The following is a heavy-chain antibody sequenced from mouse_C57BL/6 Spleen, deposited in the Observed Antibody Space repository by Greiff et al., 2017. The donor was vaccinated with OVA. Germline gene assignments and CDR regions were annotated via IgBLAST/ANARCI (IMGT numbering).Heavy chain of an antibody. Sequence: EVKVVESGAELVRPGASVKLSCTASGFNIKDDYMHWVKQRPEQGLEWIGWIDPENGDTEYASKFQGKATITADTSSNTAYLQLSSLTSEDTAVYYCTTGSSGYDAMDYWGQGTSVTVSS. J-gene: IGHJ4*01. V-gene: IGHV14-4*01. D-gene: IGHD3-2*02. CDR3: TTGSSGYDAMDY. CDR2: IDPENGDT. CDR1: GFNIKDDY.